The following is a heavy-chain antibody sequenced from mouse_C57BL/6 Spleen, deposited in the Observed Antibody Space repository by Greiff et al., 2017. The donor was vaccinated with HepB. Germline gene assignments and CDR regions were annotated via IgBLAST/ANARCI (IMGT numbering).Heavy chain of an antibody. CDR1: GYTFTSYW. CDR3: ARSESPRLYGNYEGDY. Sequence: QVQLQQPGAELVRPGTSVKLSCKASGYTFTSYWMHWVKQRPGQGLEWIGVIDPSDSYTNYNQKFKGKATLTVDTSSSTAYMQLSSLTSEDSAVYYCARSESPRLYGNYEGDYWGQGTTLTVSS. CDR2: IDPSDSYT. D-gene: IGHD2-1*01. J-gene: IGHJ2*01. V-gene: IGHV1-59*01.